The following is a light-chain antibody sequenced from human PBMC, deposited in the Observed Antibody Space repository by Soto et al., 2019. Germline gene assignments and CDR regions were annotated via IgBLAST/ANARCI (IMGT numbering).Light chain of an antibody. CDR3: CSYAGSYTHYV. Sequence: QSALTQPRSVSGSPGQSVTISCTGTSSDVGGYTYVSWYQQYPGKAPKVMIYAVTKRPSGVPDRISCSKSGNTASLTISGLQAEDEAEYYCCSYAGSYTHYVVGTGTKVTVL. V-gene: IGLV2-11*01. CDR1: SSDVGGYTY. J-gene: IGLJ1*01. CDR2: AVT.